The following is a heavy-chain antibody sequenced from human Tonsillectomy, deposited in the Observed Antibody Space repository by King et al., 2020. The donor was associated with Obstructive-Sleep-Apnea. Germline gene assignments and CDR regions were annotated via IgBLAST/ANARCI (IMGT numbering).Heavy chain of an antibody. Sequence: QLQESGPGLVKPSETLSLTCTVSVGSVSSGSYYWSWILQPPGKGLGWIGYIYYRWSTNYNPSLKSRVTISVDTSKNQFSLKLSSVTAADTAVYYCARGNGITMIGGYWGQGTLVTVSS. CDR2: IYYRWST. J-gene: IGHJ4*02. CDR1: VGSVSSGSYY. V-gene: IGHV4-61*01. CDR3: ARGNGITMIGGY. D-gene: IGHD3-22*01.